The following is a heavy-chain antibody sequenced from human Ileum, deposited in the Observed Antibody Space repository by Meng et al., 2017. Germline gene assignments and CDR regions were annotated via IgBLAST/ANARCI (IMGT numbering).Heavy chain of an antibody. CDR3: ATGGSGYFNY. CDR1: GFTFSSYW. V-gene: IGHV3-74*02. CDR2: INSDGSTT. Sequence: VQVVESGGGVVQPGGSLRLSCAASGFTFSSYWMHWVRQAPGKGLVWVSRINSDGSTTNYADSLKGRFTISRDNAKNTLYLQMNSLRAEDTAVYYCATGGSGYFNYWGQGTLVTVSS. D-gene: IGHD3-3*01. J-gene: IGHJ4*02.